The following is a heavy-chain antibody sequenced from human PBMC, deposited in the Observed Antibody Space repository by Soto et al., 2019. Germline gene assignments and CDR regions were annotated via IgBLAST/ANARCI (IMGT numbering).Heavy chain of an antibody. CDR3: ARAYSGYDFAPDF. CDR1: GYSFTSYW. J-gene: IGHJ4*02. V-gene: IGHV5-10-1*01. Sequence: GESLKISCKGSGYSFTSYWINWVRQMPGKGLEWMGRIDPSDSYTKYSPSFQGHVTISADKSISTAYLQWSSLKASDTAMYYCARAYSGYDFAPDFWGQGTLVTVSS. D-gene: IGHD5-12*01. CDR2: IDPSDSYT.